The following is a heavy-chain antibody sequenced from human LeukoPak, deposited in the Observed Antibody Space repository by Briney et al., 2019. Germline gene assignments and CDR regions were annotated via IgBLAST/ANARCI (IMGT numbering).Heavy chain of an antibody. CDR3: ARAGLYGSGSYYSGMDV. J-gene: IGHJ6*02. V-gene: IGHV1-46*01. Sequence: ASVKVSCKASGYTFTSCYMHWVRQAPGQGLEWMGIINPSGGSTSYAQKFQGRVTMTRDTSTSTVYMELSSLRSEDTAVYYCARAGLYGSGSYYSGMDVWGQGTTVTVSS. CDR1: GYTFTSCY. CDR2: INPSGGST. D-gene: IGHD3-10*01.